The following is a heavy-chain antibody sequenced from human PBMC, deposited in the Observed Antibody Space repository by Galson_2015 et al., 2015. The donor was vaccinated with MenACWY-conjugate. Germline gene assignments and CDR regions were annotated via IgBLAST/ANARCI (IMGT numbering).Heavy chain of an antibody. CDR2: ISLSGSTV. Sequence: SLRLPCAASGSNLNFYALNWVRQAPGKGLEWISFISLSGSTVHYADSVKGRFNISRDHAKKSLYLQMNSLRDEDTAVYFCARRQRIITYAVDGGVDGMDVWGQGTTVIASS. CDR3: ARRQRIITYAVDGGVDGMDV. D-gene: IGHD3-16*01. J-gene: IGHJ6*02. CDR1: GSNLNFYA. V-gene: IGHV3-48*02.